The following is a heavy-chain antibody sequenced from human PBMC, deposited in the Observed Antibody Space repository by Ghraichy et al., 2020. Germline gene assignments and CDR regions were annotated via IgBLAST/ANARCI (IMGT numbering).Heavy chain of an antibody. Sequence: SQTLSLTCAVYGGSFSGYYWSWIRQPPGKGLEWIGEINHSGSTNYNPSLKSRVTISVDTSKNQFSLKLSSVTAADTAVYYCARGLAAAGTRGGFDYWGQGTLVTVSS. CDR1: GGSFSGYY. V-gene: IGHV4-34*01. CDR2: INHSGST. J-gene: IGHJ4*02. D-gene: IGHD6-13*01. CDR3: ARGLAAAGTRGGFDY.